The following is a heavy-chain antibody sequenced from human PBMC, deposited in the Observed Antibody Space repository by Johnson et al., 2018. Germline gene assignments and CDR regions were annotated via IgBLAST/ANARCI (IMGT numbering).Heavy chain of an antibody. J-gene: IGHJ6*02. D-gene: IGHD4-17*01. V-gene: IGHV3-33*06. CDR1: GFTFSSYG. Sequence: QERLGQAGGGVVQPGRSLGLCCAASGFTFSSYGMHWVRQAPGKGLDWVAVIWYDGSNNYYEDSVKGRFTIARDNSKNKLYLQMNSLRAEDTAVYYCAKGGVTTYYDMDVWGQGTTVSVSS. CDR2: IWYDGSNN. CDR3: AKGGVTTYYDMDV.